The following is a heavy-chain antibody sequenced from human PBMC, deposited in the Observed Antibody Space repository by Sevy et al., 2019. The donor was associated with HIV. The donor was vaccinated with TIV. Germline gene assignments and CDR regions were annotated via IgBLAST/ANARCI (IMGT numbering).Heavy chain of an antibody. J-gene: IGHJ4*02. CDR2: INPMSATG. CDR1: GGTFSSHA. Sequence: ASVKVSCKTSGGTFSSHAINWMRLAPGQGLEWMGGINPMSATGNYAQTFAQTFQGRLTITADESPSTVYMELSTLRSEDTAVYYCARTRVYYDVCNGSPPFDYWGQGTQVPVSS. V-gene: IGHV1-69*13. D-gene: IGHD3-3*01. CDR3: ARTRVYYDVCNGSPPFDY.